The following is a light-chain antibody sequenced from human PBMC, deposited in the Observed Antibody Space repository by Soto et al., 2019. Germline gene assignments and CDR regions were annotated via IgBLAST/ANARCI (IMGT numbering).Light chain of an antibody. J-gene: IGKJ1*01. CDR2: KAS. V-gene: IGKV1-5*03. CDR3: HHYTSYSEA. Sequence: DLQMTQSPSTLSGSVGDRVTITCRASQTISSWLAWYQQQPGKAPKLLIYKASTLKSGVPSRFSGSGSGTEFTLPISILQPDDVATYYCHHYTSYSEAFGQGAKLELK. CDR1: QTISSW.